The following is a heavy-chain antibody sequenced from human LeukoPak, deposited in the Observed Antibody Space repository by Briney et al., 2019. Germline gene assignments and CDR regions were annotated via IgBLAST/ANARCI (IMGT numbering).Heavy chain of an antibody. J-gene: IGHJ4*02. Sequence: GGSLRLSCAASGFIFSTYSINWVRQAPGKGLEWVSSISSSSSYIYYADSVKGRFTISRDNAKNSLYLQMNSLRAEDTAVYYCARDLVVGGIAVAAGYWGQGTLVTVSS. V-gene: IGHV3-21*01. D-gene: IGHD6-19*01. CDR3: ARDLVVGGIAVAAGY. CDR1: GFIFSTYS. CDR2: ISSSSSYI.